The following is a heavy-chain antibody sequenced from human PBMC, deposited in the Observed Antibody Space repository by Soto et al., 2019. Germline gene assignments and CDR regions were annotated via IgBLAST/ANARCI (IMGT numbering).Heavy chain of an antibody. J-gene: IGHJ4*02. D-gene: IGHD5-18*01. V-gene: IGHV3-15*01. CDR2: IKSKTDGGTT. CDR1: GFAFSNAW. Sequence: GALRLPCAASGFAFSNAWMSWVRQAPGKGLEWVGRIKSKTDGGTTDYAAPVKGRFTISRHDPKNTLSLHMNRRKPEDTAVYYCTTVLEPVRNRYGYDDYWGQGTRVNVYS. CDR3: TTVLEPVRNRYGYDDY.